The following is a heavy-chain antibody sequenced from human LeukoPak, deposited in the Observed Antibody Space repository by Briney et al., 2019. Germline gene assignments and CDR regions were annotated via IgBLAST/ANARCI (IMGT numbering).Heavy chain of an antibody. CDR3: ARVAAAGFHHNWFDP. V-gene: IGHV1-18*01. CDR2: FSAYNGNR. D-gene: IGHD6-13*01. CDR1: GSTFTSSG. J-gene: IGHJ5*02. Sequence: ASVKVCCKASGSTFTSSGISLVRQAPGQGLGWMGLFSAYNGNRNYAQTLQGRVTMTTDTSTSTAYMELRSLRSNGTAVYYCARVAAAGFHHNWFDPWGEGTLVTVPS.